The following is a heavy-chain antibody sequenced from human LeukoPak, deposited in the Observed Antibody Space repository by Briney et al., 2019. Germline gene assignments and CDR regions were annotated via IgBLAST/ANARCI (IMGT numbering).Heavy chain of an antibody. CDR2: ILDSGYST. V-gene: IGHV3-23*01. CDR1: GFTFSSYA. J-gene: IGHJ6*03. Sequence: GGSLRLPCAASGFTFSSYAMSWVRQAPGKGLEWVSGILDSGYSTYYANSVKGRFTISRDNSNNTLYLQMNSLRAEDTAVYYCAKLGGHPLHNYYVGVWGKGTTVAVSS. D-gene: IGHD3-16*01. CDR3: AKLGGHPLHNYYVGV.